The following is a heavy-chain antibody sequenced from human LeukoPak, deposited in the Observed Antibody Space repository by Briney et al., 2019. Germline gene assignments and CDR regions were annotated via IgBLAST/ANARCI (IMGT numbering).Heavy chain of an antibody. D-gene: IGHD3-3*01. Sequence: ASVKVSCKASGYTFTGYYMHWVRQAPGQGLEWMGWINPNSGGTNYAQKFQGRVTMTRDTSISTAYMELSRLRSDDTAVYYCARVTNDSWSGYYYFDYWGQGTLVTVSS. V-gene: IGHV1-2*02. CDR3: ARVTNDSWSGYYYFDY. J-gene: IGHJ4*02. CDR2: INPNSGGT. CDR1: GYTFTGYY.